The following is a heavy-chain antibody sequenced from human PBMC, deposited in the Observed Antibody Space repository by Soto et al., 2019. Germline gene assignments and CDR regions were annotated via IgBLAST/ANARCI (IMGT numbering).Heavy chain of an antibody. D-gene: IGHD2-2*01. CDR3: DSDGGACSNALDI. CDR1: GGSISSGGYS. J-gene: IGHJ3*02. Sequence: SETLSLTCAVSGGSISSGGYSWSWIRQPPGKGLEWIGYIYHSGSTYYNPSLKSRVTISVDRSKNQFSLKLSSVTAADTAVYYCDSDGGACSNALDISSEWTWVT. V-gene: IGHV4-30-2*01. CDR2: IYHSGST.